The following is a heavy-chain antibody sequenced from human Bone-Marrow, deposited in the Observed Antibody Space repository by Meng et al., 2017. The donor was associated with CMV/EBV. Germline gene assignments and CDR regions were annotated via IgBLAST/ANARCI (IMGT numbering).Heavy chain of an antibody. CDR1: GYTFTSYY. Sequence: ASVKVSCKASGYTFTSYYMHWVRQAPGQGLEWMGIINPSGGSTSYAQKFQGRVTMTRDTSTSTVYMELSSLRSEDTAVYYCARTHCSSTSCYRYYYYYGMDVWGQGTTVTVSS. J-gene: IGHJ6*02. V-gene: IGHV1-46*01. D-gene: IGHD2-2*01. CDR2: INPSGGST. CDR3: ARTHCSSTSCYRYYYYYGMDV.